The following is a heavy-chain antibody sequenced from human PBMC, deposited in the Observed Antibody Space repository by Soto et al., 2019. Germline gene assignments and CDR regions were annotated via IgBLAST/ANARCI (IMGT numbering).Heavy chain of an antibody. V-gene: IGHV3-30*03. CDR3: STSPPGGEYWAGVPY. J-gene: IGHJ4*02. CDR2: ISYDGGNK. CDR1: GFTFSSHG. D-gene: IGHD2-8*02. Sequence: QVQLVESGGDVVQPGRSLKLSCAASGFTFSSHGMHWIRQAPGKGLEWMAVISYDGGNKNYADSVKGPFTISRDNSKNRLYLLINSVRPENQAVSFCSTSPPGGEYWAGVPYWRQGPRVNVST.